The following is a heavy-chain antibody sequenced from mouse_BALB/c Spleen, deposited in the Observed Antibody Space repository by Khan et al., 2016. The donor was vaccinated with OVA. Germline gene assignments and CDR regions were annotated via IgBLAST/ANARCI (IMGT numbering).Heavy chain of an antibody. CDR1: GYSITRDYA. Sequence: EVKLEESGPGLVKPSQSLSLTCTVTGYSITRDYAWNWIRQFPGNKLEWMGYIPNNGSTTYNPSLKSRISITRDKSKNKFFLQLNSVTTEDTATYYCASELGRDYAMDYWGQGTSVTVSS. D-gene: IGHD4-1*01. CDR3: ASELGRDYAMDY. V-gene: IGHV3-2*02. J-gene: IGHJ4*01. CDR2: IPNNGST.